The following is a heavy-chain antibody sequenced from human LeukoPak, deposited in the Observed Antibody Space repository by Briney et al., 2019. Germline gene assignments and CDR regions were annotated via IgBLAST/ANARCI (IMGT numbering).Heavy chain of an antibody. CDR3: ARAGAAVTMFFDF. Sequence: ASVKVSCKASGYTFSDFGITWARQAPGQGVEWMGWIGAYNDNTNYPQEFQGRVTLTTDTSTSTAYMELRSLTSDDTALYYCARAGAAVTMFFDFWGQGTLVTASS. V-gene: IGHV1-18*01. J-gene: IGHJ4*02. CDR2: IGAYNDNT. CDR1: GYTFSDFG. D-gene: IGHD4-17*01.